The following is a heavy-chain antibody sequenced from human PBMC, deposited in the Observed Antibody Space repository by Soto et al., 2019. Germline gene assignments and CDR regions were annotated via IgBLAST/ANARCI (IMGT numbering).Heavy chain of an antibody. CDR1: GFTFSGYS. CDR3: VREDILGARSFDN. V-gene: IGHV3-48*02. CDR2: ISSGSKTI. D-gene: IGHD1-26*01. J-gene: IGHJ4*02. Sequence: GGSLRLSCAASGFTFSGYSMNWVRQAPGKGLEWISYISSGSKTIFYADSVKGRFSVSRDNAKNSQYLQMNSLRDEDTAVYFCVREDILGARSFDNWGQGTMVTVSS.